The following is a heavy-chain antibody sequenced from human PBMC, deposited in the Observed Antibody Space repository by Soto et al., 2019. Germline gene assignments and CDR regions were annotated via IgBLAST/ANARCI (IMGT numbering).Heavy chain of an antibody. CDR2: MSPYNGNT. CDR1: GYSFTSYD. V-gene: IGHV1-8*01. CDR3: ARGPTVQRSPYNTVV. D-gene: IGHD4-17*01. J-gene: IGHJ6*03. Sequence: ASLKVSCKASGYSFTSYDINWVRQAAGQGLEWMGWMSPYNGNTGYAQKFQGSVTMTRDTSISTAYMELSSLTSEDAAVYYCARGPTVQRSPYNTVVCGRGTTVTVSS.